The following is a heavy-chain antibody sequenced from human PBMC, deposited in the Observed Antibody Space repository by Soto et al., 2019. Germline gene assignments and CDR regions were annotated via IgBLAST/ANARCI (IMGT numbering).Heavy chain of an antibody. CDR1: GFTIKNYA. D-gene: IGHD3-9*01. CDR3: AKDWGLDWLLQDRFDY. Sequence: QVQLVESGGGVVQPGRSLRLSCAASGFTIKNYAMHWVRQAPGKGLEWVAVISSDGNNKEYGDSAKGRFPISRDNSKNTLYLQMNHLRAEDTAVYYCAKDWGLDWLLQDRFDYCGQGTLVTVSS. CDR2: ISSDGNNK. V-gene: IGHV3-30*18. J-gene: IGHJ4*02.